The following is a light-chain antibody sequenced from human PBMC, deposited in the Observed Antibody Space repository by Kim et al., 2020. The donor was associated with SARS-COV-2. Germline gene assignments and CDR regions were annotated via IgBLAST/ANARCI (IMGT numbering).Light chain of an antibody. J-gene: IGKJ3*01. CDR1: QSLLDSNGNNY. CDR2: LGS. CDR3: MQALQTPFT. V-gene: IGKV2-28*01. Sequence: DIVMTQSPLSLPVTPGEPASISCRSSQSLLDSNGNNYLDWYLQKPGQSPQLLIYLGSNRASGVPDRFSGSGSGTDFTLKISRVEAEDVGVYYCMQALQTPFTFGLGPKVDIK.